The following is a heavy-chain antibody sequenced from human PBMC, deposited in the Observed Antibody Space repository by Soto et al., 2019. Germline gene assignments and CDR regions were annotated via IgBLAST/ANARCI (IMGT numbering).Heavy chain of an antibody. V-gene: IGHV4-31*03. CDR1: GGSISSGGYY. Sequence: SETLSLTCTVSGGSISSGGYYWSWIRQHPGKGLEWIGYIYYSGSTYYNPSLKGRVTISVDTSKNQFSLKLSSVTAADTAVYYCARTYCSGGSCYPNWFDPWGQGTLVTVSS. J-gene: IGHJ5*02. D-gene: IGHD2-15*01. CDR2: IYYSGST. CDR3: ARTYCSGGSCYPNWFDP.